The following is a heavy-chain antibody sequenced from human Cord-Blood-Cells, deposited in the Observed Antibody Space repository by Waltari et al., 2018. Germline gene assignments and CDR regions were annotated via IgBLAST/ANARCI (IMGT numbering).Heavy chain of an antibody. V-gene: IGHV3-30*04. CDR3: ARGGMTTNDSSFDY. CDR2: ISYDGSNK. Sequence: QVQLVESGGGVVQPGRALRLSCAASGFTFGSYAMPWVPQAPGKGLEWVAVISYDGSNKYYADSVKGRFTISRDNSKNTLYLQMNSLRAEDTAVYYCARGGMTTNDSSFDYWGQGTLVTVSS. J-gene: IGHJ4*02. CDR1: GFTFGSYA. D-gene: IGHD2-8*01.